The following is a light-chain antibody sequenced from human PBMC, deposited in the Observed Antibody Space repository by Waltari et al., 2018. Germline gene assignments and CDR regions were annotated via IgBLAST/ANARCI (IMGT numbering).Light chain of an antibody. CDR1: SSNIGSNT. V-gene: IGLV1-44*01. CDR2: SNN. J-gene: IGLJ2*01. Sequence: QSLLTQAPSASGTPGQTVTISCSGSSSNIGSNTVNWYQQLPGTPPKLLIYSNNQRPSGGPARYSGSKSGTSASLAISGLQSEDEADYYCGTWDDSLNGPLFGGGTKVTVL. CDR3: GTWDDSLNGPL.